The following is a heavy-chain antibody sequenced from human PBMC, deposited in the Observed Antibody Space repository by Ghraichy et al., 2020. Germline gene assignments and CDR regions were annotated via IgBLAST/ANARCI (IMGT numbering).Heavy chain of an antibody. CDR3: AKSRYCSSTSCYHYYYGMDV. D-gene: IGHD2-2*01. CDR2: ISYDGSNK. V-gene: IGHV3-30*18. Sequence: GESLNISCAASGFTFSSYGMHWVRQAPGKGLEWVAVISYDGSNKYYADSVKGRFTIYRDNSKNTLYLQINSLRAEDTAVYYCAKSRYCSSTSCYHYYYGMDVWGQGTTVTVSS. J-gene: IGHJ6*02. CDR1: GFTFSSYG.